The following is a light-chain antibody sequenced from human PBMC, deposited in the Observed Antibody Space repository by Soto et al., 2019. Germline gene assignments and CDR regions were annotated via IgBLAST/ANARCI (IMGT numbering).Light chain of an antibody. CDR1: QSVSSSY. J-gene: IGKJ4*01. Sequence: IVLTQSPVTLSLSPGERATLSCRASQSVSSSYLAWYQQKPGQAPRLLIYGASSRATGIPDRFSGSGSGTDFTLTISRLEPEDFAVYYCQQYGSSPLTFGQGTKVDIK. V-gene: IGKV3-20*01. CDR2: GAS. CDR3: QQYGSSPLT.